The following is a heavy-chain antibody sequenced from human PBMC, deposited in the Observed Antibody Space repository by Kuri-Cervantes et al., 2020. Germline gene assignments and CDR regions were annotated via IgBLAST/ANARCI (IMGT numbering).Heavy chain of an antibody. J-gene: IGHJ6*02. CDR2: IWYDGSNK. D-gene: IGHD5-12*01. CDR1: GFTFSSYG. V-gene: IGHV3-30*19. CDR3: AREGVATGWGMDV. Sequence: GGSLRLSCAASGFTFSSYGMHWVRQAPGKGLEWVTVIWYDGSNKYYADSVKGRFTISRDNSKNTLYLQMNSLRAEDTAVYYCAREGVATGWGMDVWGQGTTVTVSS.